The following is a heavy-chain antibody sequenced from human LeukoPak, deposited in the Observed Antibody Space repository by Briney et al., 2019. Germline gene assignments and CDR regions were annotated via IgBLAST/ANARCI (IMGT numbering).Heavy chain of an antibody. V-gene: IGHV3-30-3*01. J-gene: IGHJ4*02. CDR3: ARNTDYSSGWYGYFEY. CDR2: ISYDGSNK. CDR1: GFTFSSHA. Sequence: GGSLRLSCAASGFTFSSHAMHWVRQAPGKGLEWVAVISYDGSNKNYADSVKGRFTVSRDNSKNTLYLQMNSLRAEDTAVYYCARNTDYSSGWYGYFEYWGQGTLVTVSS. D-gene: IGHD6-19*01.